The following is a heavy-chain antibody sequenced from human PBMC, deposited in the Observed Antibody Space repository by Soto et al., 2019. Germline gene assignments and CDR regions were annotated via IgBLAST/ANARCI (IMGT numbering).Heavy chain of an antibody. D-gene: IGHD6-19*01. V-gene: IGHV1-46*01. CDR2: INPSGGST. CDR1: GYTFPTYY. J-gene: IGHJ4*02. CDR3: ARESGRQWLVVDY. Sequence: QVQLVQSEAEVKNPGASVKVSCKASGYTFPTYYIHWVRQPPGQGLEWMGIINPSGGSTSYAQKFQGRVTMTRDTSTSTVYLELSSLRSEDTAVYYCARESGRQWLVVDYWGQGTLVTVSS.